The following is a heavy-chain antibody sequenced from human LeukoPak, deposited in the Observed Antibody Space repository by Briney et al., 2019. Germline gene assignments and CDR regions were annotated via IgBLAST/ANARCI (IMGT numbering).Heavy chain of an antibody. D-gene: IGHD1-1*01. V-gene: IGHV4-34*01. Sequence: SETLSLTCAVYGGSFSGYHWSWIRQPPGKGLEWIGEINHSGSTNYNPSLKSRVTISVDTSKNQFSLKLSSVTAADTAVYYCARRKGYVGWFDPWGQGTLVTVSS. CDR2: INHSGST. CDR3: ARRKGYVGWFDP. J-gene: IGHJ5*02. CDR1: GGSFSGYH.